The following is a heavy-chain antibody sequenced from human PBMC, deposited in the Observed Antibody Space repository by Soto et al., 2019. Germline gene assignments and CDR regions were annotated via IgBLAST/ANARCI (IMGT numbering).Heavy chain of an antibody. CDR1: GGSIRSGGHY. V-gene: IGHV4-31*03. Sequence: PSETLSLTCTVSGGSIRSGGHYWSWIRQHPGKGLEWIGYIYYSGSTYYNPSLKSRVTISVDTSKNQFSLKLSSVTAADTAVYYCARSYYDFWSGYSKGFDYWGQGTLVTVSS. D-gene: IGHD3-3*01. CDR3: ARSYYDFWSGYSKGFDY. CDR2: IYYSGST. J-gene: IGHJ4*02.